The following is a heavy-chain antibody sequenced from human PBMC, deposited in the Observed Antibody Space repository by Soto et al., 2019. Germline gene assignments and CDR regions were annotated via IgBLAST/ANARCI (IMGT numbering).Heavy chain of an antibody. CDR2: IYYRGST. Sequence: QVQLQESGPGLVKPSQTLSLTCTVSGGSISSGGYYWSGIRQHPGKGLEWMGFIYYRGSTYYIPSLTSRVTISVETSKNQFSLKLSSVSGADTAVYYCARASGYDRSGYGRARLDPGGQGTLVTVSS. CDR3: ARASGYDRSGYGRARLDP. D-gene: IGHD3-22*01. CDR1: GGSISSGGYY. J-gene: IGHJ5*02. V-gene: IGHV4-31*03.